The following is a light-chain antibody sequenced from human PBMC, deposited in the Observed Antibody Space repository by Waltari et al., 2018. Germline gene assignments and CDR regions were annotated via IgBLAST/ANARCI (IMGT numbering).Light chain of an antibody. Sequence: YVVTQPPSVSVAPGKTARLTCEGENIETKSVNWYQQEAGQAPVLVMFYDSDRPSGIPERFSGSNSGNTATLTINWVEPGDEADYHCQLWDDTNNSGVFGGGTKLTVL. J-gene: IGLJ3*02. CDR3: QLWDDTNNSGV. CDR1: NIETKS. CDR2: YDS. V-gene: IGLV3-21*04.